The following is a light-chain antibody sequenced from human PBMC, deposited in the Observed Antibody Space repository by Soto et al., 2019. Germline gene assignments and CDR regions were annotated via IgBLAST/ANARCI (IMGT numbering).Light chain of an antibody. CDR3: QQSYSTPRT. Sequence: DIQMTQSPSSLSASVGDRVTITCPASQSISTYLNWYQQKPGKAPKLLIYAASSWQSWVPSRFSGCGSGTYFTLTISSLQPEDFAAYYCQQSYSTPRTFGQGTKVEIK. V-gene: IGKV1-39*01. CDR1: QSISTY. CDR2: AAS. J-gene: IGKJ1*01.